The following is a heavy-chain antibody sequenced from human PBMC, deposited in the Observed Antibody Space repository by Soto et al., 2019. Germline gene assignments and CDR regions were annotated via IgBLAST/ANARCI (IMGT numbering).Heavy chain of an antibody. V-gene: IGHV3-21*01. J-gene: IGHJ4*02. D-gene: IGHD2-15*01. CDR2: ISSSSSYI. CDR1: GFTFSSYS. Sequence: GGSLRLSCAASGFTFSSYSMNWVRQAPGKGLEWVSSISSSSSYIYYADSVKGRFTISGDNAKNSLYLQMNSLRAEDTAVYYCARDTQDIVVVVAATPGYFDYWGQGTLVTVSS. CDR3: ARDTQDIVVVVAATPGYFDY.